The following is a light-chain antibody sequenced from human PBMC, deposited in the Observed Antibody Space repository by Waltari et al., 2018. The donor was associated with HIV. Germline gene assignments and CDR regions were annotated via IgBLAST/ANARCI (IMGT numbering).Light chain of an antibody. J-gene: IGLJ3*02. V-gene: IGLV1-44*01. CDR1: SSNIGSNT. CDR2: SNK. Sequence: QSVLTQPPSASGTPGQRVTISCSGSSSNIGSNTVNWYQQLPGTAPKLLIDSNKQRPSGVPDRFSGSKSGTSASLAISVLQSEDEADYYCAAWDDSLNAWVFGGGTKLTVL. CDR3: AAWDDSLNAWV.